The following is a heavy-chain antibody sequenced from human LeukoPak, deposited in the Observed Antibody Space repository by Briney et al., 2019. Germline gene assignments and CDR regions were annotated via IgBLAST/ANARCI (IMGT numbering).Heavy chain of an antibody. Sequence: SSETLSLTCTVSGGSISSGSYYWSWIQQPAGKGLEWIGRIYTSGSTNYNPSLKSRVTISVDTSKNQFSLKLSSVTAADTAVYYCAIYEVAVTHNWFDPWGQGTLVTVSS. CDR3: AIYEVAVTHNWFDP. CDR1: GGSISSGSYY. CDR2: IYTSGST. J-gene: IGHJ5*02. D-gene: IGHD4-11*01. V-gene: IGHV4-61*02.